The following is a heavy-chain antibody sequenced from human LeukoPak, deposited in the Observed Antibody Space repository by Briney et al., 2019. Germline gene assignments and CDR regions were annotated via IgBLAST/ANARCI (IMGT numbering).Heavy chain of an antibody. CDR1: AFTFSSYA. CDR2: ISWDGSNK. V-gene: IGHV3-30-3*01. CDR3: ARDLYDIVGATPSAFDI. J-gene: IGHJ3*02. D-gene: IGHD1-26*01. Sequence: PGGSLRLSCAASAFTFSSYAMHWVRQAPGKGLEWVAVISWDGSNKYYADSVKGRFTISRDNSKNTLYLQMNSLRAEDTAVYYCARDLYDIVGATPSAFDIWGQGTMVTVSS.